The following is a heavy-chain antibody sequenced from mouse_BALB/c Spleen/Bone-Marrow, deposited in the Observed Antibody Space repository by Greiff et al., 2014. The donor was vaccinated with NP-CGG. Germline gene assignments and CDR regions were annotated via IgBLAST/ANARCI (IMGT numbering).Heavy chain of an antibody. CDR2: ISDGGGYT. D-gene: IGHD2-10*02. J-gene: IGHJ4*01. CDR1: GFTFSDYY. CDR3: ARSGERYGAMDY. V-gene: IGHV5-4*02. Sequence: EVQRVESGGGLVKPGGSLKLSCAASGFTFSDYYMYWVRQTPEKRLEWVATISDGGGYTYYPDSVWGRLTISRDNAKNNLYLQMSSLKSEDTAMYYCARSGERYGAMDYWGQGTSVNVFS.